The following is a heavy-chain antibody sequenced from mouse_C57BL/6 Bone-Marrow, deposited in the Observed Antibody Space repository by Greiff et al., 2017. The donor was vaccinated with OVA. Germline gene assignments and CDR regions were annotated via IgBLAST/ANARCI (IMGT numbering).Heavy chain of an antibody. D-gene: IGHD2-10*01. CDR2: IDPENGDT. CDR3: TTSYYGNYLDY. V-gene: IGHV14-4*01. CDR1: GFNIKDDY. Sequence: VQLQQSGAELVRPGASVKLSCTASGFNIKDDYMHWVKQRPEQGLEWIGWIDPENGDTEYASKFQGKATITADTSSNTAYLQLSSLTSEYTAVDYGTTSYYGNYLDYWGQGTTLTVSS. J-gene: IGHJ2*01.